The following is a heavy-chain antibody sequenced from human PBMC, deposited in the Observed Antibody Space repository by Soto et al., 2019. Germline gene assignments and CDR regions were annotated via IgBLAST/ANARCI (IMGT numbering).Heavy chain of an antibody. CDR3: ARGSRVVLMVYARSAWFDP. D-gene: IGHD2-8*01. CDR1: GGSFSGYY. V-gene: IGHV4-34*01. J-gene: IGHJ5*02. CDR2: INHSGST. Sequence: NPSETLSLTCAVYGGSFSGYYWSWIRQPPGKGLEWIGEINHSGSTNYNPSLKSRVTISVDTSKNQFSLKLSSVTAADTAVYYCARGSRVVLMVYARSAWFDPWGQGTLVTVSS.